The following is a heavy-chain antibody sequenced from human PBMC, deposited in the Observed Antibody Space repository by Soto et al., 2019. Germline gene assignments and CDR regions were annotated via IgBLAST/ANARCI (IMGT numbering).Heavy chain of an antibody. J-gene: IGHJ6*02. V-gene: IGHV1-8*01. Sequence: QVQLVQSGAEVKKPGASVKVSCKASGYTFTSYDINWVRQATGQGLEWMGWMNPNSGNTGYAQKFQGRVTMTRNTSISTAYMELSSLRSEDTAVYYCARRTVRFYYYYDGMDVWGQGTTVTVSS. CDR3: ARRTVRFYYYYDGMDV. CDR1: GYTFTSYD. D-gene: IGHD3-3*01. CDR2: MNPNSGNT.